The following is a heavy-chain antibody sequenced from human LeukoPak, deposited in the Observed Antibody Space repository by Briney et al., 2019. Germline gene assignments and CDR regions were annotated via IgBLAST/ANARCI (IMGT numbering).Heavy chain of an antibody. CDR2: ISAYNGNT. D-gene: IGHD3-10*01. J-gene: IGHJ6*03. V-gene: IGHV1-18*01. CDR3: ARAGGPLWFGELYYYYYMDV. Sequence: ASVKVSCKASGYTFTSYGISWVRQAPGQGLEWMGWISAYNGNTDYAQKFQGRVTMTRNTSISTAYMELSSLRSEDTAVYYCARAGGPLWFGELYYYYYMDVWGKGTTVTISS. CDR1: GYTFTSYG.